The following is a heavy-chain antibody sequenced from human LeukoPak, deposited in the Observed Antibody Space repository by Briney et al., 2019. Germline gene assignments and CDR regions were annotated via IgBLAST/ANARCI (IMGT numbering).Heavy chain of an antibody. CDR2: IYHSGST. CDR3: ARTDHTAMVDY. Sequence: SETLSLTCTVSGYSISSGYYWGWIRQPPGKGLEWIGSIYHSGSTYYNPSLKSRVTISVDTSKNQFSLKLSSVTAADTAVYYCARTDHTAMVDYWGQGTLVTVSS. V-gene: IGHV4-38-2*02. D-gene: IGHD5-18*01. CDR1: GYSISSGYY. J-gene: IGHJ4*02.